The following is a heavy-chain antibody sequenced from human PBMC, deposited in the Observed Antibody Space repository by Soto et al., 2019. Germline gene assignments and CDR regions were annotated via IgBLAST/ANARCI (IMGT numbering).Heavy chain of an antibody. Sequence: ASVKVSCKASGYTFTSYGINWVRQATGQGLEYLGWMNPNSGNTAYVQKFQGRVTMTWDTSITTAYMELSSLRSEDTAVYFCARGIKYGAYSRWFDPWTQGTLVTVSS. CDR1: GYTFTSYG. D-gene: IGHD4-17*01. V-gene: IGHV1-8*02. J-gene: IGHJ5*02. CDR2: MNPNSGNT. CDR3: ARGIKYGAYSRWFDP.